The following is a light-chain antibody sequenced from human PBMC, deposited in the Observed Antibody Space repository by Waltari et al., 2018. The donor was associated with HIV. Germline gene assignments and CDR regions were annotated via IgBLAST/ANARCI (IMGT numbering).Light chain of an antibody. Sequence: SYVLTQPPSVSVAPGQTARINCGGNNLGCNSVHYYQQTPGQAPVLVVYDDTDRPSGIPERFSGSNSGNTATLTISRVEAGDEADYYCQVWDSSSNHAVFGGGTKLTVL. CDR2: DDT. CDR3: QVWDSSSNHAV. J-gene: IGLJ3*02. CDR1: NLGCNS. V-gene: IGLV3-21*02.